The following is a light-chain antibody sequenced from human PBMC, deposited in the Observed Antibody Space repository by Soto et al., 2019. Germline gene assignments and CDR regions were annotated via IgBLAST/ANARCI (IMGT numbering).Light chain of an antibody. CDR3: QAWDSSTGV. Sequence: SSELTQPPSVSVSPGQTASITCSGDKLGDKYACWYQQKPGQSPVLVIYQDSKRPSGIPGRFSGSNSGNTATLTISGTQAMDEADYYCQAWDSSTGVFGGGTKLTVL. CDR1: KLGDKY. J-gene: IGLJ3*02. V-gene: IGLV3-1*01. CDR2: QDS.